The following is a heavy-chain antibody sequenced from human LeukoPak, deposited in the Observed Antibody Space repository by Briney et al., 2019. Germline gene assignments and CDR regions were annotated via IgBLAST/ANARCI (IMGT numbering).Heavy chain of an antibody. CDR3: AKRGVVIRVILVGFHKEAYYFES. J-gene: IGHJ4*02. CDR1: GITLSNYG. D-gene: IGHD3/OR15-3a*01. Sequence: GGSLRLSCAVSGITLSNYGMSWVRLAPGKGLEWVAGISGSGGSTKYADSVKGRFTISRDNPKNTLYLQMNSLRAEDTAVYFCAKRGVVIRVILVGFHKEAYYFESWGQGALVTVSS. V-gene: IGHV3-23*01. CDR2: ISGSGGST.